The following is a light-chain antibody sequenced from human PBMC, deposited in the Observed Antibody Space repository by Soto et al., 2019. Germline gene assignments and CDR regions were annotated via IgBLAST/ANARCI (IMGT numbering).Light chain of an antibody. CDR2: AAS. J-gene: IGKJ3*01. CDR3: QQSYSTLFP. Sequence: DIQMTQSPSSLSASVGDRVTITCRASQSISSYLNWYQQKPGKAPKLLIYAASSLQSGVPSRFSVSGSGTEFTLTISSLQPEDFATYYGQQSYSTLFPFGPGTKVDIK. V-gene: IGKV1-39*01. CDR1: QSISSY.